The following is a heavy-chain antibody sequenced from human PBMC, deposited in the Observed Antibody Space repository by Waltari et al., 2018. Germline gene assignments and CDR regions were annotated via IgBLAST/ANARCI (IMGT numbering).Heavy chain of an antibody. Sequence: EVQLVESGGGLVKPGGSLRLSCAASGFTFSSYRMNWVRQAPGKGLEWVSSISSSSSYIYYADSVKGRFTISRDNAKNSLYLQMNSLRAEDTAVYYCASFNYYEYYFDYWGQGTLVTVSS. CDR2: ISSSSSYI. D-gene: IGHD3-22*01. CDR3: ASFNYYEYYFDY. J-gene: IGHJ4*02. CDR1: GFTFSSYR. V-gene: IGHV3-21*01.